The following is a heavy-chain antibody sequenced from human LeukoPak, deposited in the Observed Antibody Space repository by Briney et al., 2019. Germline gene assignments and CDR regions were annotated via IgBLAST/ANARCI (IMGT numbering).Heavy chain of an antibody. CDR2: IYYSGST. CDR3: ARDKLVGYYYGMDV. Sequence: SQTLSLTCTVSGGSISSGGYYWSWIRQHPGKGLEWIGHIYYSGSTYYNPSLKSRVTISVDTSKNQFSLKLSSVTAADTAMYYCARDKLVGYYYGMDVWGQGTTVTVSS. CDR1: GGSISSGGYY. V-gene: IGHV4-31*03. D-gene: IGHD2-2*01. J-gene: IGHJ6*02.